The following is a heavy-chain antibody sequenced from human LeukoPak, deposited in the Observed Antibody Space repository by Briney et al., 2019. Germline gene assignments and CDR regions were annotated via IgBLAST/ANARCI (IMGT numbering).Heavy chain of an antibody. J-gene: IGHJ5*02. V-gene: IGHV4-39*01. CDR2: IYYSGST. CDR3: ARLGYDFWSGYSNWFDP. CDR1: GGSISSSSYY. Sequence: SETLSLTCTVSGGSISSSSYYWGWIRQPPGKGLEWIGSIYYSGSTYYNPSLKSRVTISVDTSKNQFSPKLSSVTAADTAVYYCARLGYDFWSGYSNWFDPWGQGTLVTVSS. D-gene: IGHD3-3*01.